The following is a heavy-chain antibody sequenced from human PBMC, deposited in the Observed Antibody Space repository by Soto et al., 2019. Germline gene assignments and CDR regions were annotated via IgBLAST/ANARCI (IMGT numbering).Heavy chain of an antibody. D-gene: IGHD4-17*01. CDR3: TTDRGTYGAAYFQH. J-gene: IGHJ1*01. CDR1: GFTFSNAW. CDR2: IKSKTDGGTT. Sequence: GGSLRLSCAASGFTFSNAWMTWVRQAPGKGLEWVGRIKSKTDGGTTDYAAPVKGRFTISRDDSENPLYLQMNSLKTEDTAVYYCTTDRGTYGAAYFQHWGQGTLVTVSS. V-gene: IGHV3-15*01.